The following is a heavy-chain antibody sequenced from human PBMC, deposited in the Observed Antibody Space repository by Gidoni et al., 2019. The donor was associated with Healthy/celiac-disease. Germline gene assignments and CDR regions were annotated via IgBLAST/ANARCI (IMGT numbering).Heavy chain of an antibody. D-gene: IGHD3-10*01. Sequence: EVQLVESGGGLVTPGGSLRLSCAASGFTFSSYSMNWVRQAPGKGLEWVSSISSSSSYIYYADSVKGRFTISRDNAKNSLYLQMNSLRAEDTAVYYCARPRLYGSVDFDYWGQGTLVTVSS. J-gene: IGHJ4*02. V-gene: IGHV3-21*01. CDR2: ISSSSSYI. CDR3: ARPRLYGSVDFDY. CDR1: GFTFSSYS.